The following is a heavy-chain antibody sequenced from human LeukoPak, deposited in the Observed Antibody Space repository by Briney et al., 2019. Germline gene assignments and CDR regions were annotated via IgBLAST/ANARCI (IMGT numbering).Heavy chain of an antibody. CDR2: IYDSGST. D-gene: IGHD6-13*01. V-gene: IGHV4-39*07. Sequence: SETLSLTCTVSGGSISSSSYYWGRIRQPPGKGLQWIGSIYDSGSTYYNPSLKSRVTMSVDTSKNQFSLKLSSVTAADTAVYYCARDRQQLVRGDYFDYWGQGTLVSVSS. CDR3: ARDRQQLVRGDYFDY. CDR1: GGSISSSSYY. J-gene: IGHJ4*02.